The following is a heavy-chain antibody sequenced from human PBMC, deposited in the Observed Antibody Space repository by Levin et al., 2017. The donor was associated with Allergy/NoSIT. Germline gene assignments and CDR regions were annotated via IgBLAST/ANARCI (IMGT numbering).Heavy chain of an antibody. D-gene: IGHD4-17*01. CDR3: ALFGDYARVDAFDV. CDR2: ISFDGRNQ. J-gene: IGHJ3*01. Sequence: GGSLRLSCAASGFTFSDYALHWVRQAPGKGLEWLSLISFDGRNQYYADSVKGRFTVSRDNSKNTLYLQMNRLRVEDTALYYCALFGDYARVDAFDVWGQGAMVTVSS. CDR1: GFTFSDYA. V-gene: IGHV3-30*03.